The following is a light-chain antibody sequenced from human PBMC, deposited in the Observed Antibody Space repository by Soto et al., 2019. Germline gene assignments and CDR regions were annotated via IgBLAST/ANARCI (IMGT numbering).Light chain of an antibody. J-gene: IGKJ4*01. Sequence: DIQXTXSPXFXSXSXGDRVTITCRASQGISSYLAWYQQKPGKAPKLLIYAASTLQSGVPSRFSGSGSGTEFTLTISSLQPEDFATYYCQQLNSYPLTFGGGTKVEIK. V-gene: IGKV1-9*01. CDR3: QQLNSYPLT. CDR2: AAS. CDR1: QGISSY.